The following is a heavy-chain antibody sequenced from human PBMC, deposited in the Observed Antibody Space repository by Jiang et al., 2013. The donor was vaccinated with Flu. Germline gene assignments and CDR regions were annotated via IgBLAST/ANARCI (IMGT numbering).Heavy chain of an antibody. CDR2: SITSGST. Sequence: GPGLVKPSEDPVPHLRLSLVAPSVVTTGAGSGSPQGRDWSGLGISITSGSTNYNPSLKSRVTISVDTSKNQFSLKLSSVTAADTAVYYCARARRRADAFDIWGQGTMVTVS. V-gene: IGHV4-59*01. D-gene: IGHD5-24*01. J-gene: IGHJ3*02. CDR3: ARARRRADAFDI. CDR1: VAPSVVTT.